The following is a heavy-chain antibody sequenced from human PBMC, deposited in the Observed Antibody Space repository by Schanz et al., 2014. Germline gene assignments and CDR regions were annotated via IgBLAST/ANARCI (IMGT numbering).Heavy chain of an antibody. D-gene: IGHD6-19*01. CDR3: AIIGVMVAVAGTRADY. CDR1: GFTVSSNN. V-gene: IGHV3-21*01. J-gene: IGHJ4*02. CDR2: ISSSGSYI. Sequence: EGQLAESGGGLVQPGGSLRLSWAASGFTVSSNNMGWVRQAPGKGLEWVSSISSSGSYIYYADSVKGRFSISRDNAKNSLFLQMNRLRAEDTALYYCAIIGVMVAVAGTRADYWGQGTLVTVSS.